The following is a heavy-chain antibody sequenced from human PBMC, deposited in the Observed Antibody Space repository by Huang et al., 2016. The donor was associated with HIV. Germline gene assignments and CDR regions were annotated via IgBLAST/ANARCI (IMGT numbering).Heavy chain of an antibody. Sequence: QVQLQQWGAGLLKPSATLSLTCAVYGGSFSGYYWSWIRQSPGKGLGWIGEINYTGSTNYNPALKSRLTISVDTSKNQFSLKLSSGTAADTAVYYCARERMMSWLDDHDAFDIWGQGTMVTVSS. V-gene: IGHV4-34*01. J-gene: IGHJ3*02. CDR1: GGSFSGYY. D-gene: IGHD1-1*01. CDR2: INYTGST. CDR3: ARERMMSWLDDHDAFDI.